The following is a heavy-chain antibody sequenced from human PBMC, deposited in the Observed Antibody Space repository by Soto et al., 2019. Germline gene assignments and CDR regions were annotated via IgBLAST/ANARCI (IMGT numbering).Heavy chain of an antibody. Sequence: SETLSLTCAVYGGSFSGYYWSWIRQPPGKGLEWIGEINHSGSTNYNPSLKSRVTISVDKSENQFSLKVTSLTAADTAVYYCASREPGTRVDYWGQGTLVTVSS. CDR2: INHSGST. J-gene: IGHJ4*02. V-gene: IGHV4-34*01. CDR1: GGSFSGYY. CDR3: ASREPGTRVDY. D-gene: IGHD1-7*01.